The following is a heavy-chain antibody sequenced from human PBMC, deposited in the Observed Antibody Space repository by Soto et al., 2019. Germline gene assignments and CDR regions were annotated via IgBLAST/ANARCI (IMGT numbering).Heavy chain of an antibody. CDR3: ARVPAYSTRCYSDPWFDP. CDR2: INPYTANT. Sequence: QVLPVQSGAAVKTPGASVKISCQASGYTFTNYGITWVRQTPGQGFEWMAWINPYTANTNYAQNLQGRVTMTTDTSTSTVYMELRSLRSDDTAVYYCARVPAYSTRCYSDPWFDPWGQGTLVTVSS. V-gene: IGHV1-18*01. D-gene: IGHD6-13*01. CDR1: GYTFTNYG. J-gene: IGHJ5*02.